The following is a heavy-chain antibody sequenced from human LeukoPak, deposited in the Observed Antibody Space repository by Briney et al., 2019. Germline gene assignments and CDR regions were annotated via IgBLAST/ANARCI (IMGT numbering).Heavy chain of an antibody. Sequence: SETLSLTCTVSGGSISSGDYYWSWIRQPPGKGLEWIGYIYYSGSTYYNPSLKSRVTISVDTSKNQFSLKLSSVTAADTAVYYCASRCSTSSYDAFDIWGQGTMVTVSS. CDR2: IYYSGST. V-gene: IGHV4-30-4*01. J-gene: IGHJ3*02. D-gene: IGHD2-2*01. CDR3: ASRCSTSSYDAFDI. CDR1: GGSISSGDYY.